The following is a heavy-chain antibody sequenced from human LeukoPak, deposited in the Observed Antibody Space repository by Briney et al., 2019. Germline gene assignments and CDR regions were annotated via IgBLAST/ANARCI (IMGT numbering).Heavy chain of an antibody. CDR3: AQVKRDTSMLTPQDYYYYYMGL. J-gene: IGHJ6*03. Sequence: SETLSLTCTVSGGSISSYYGSWIRQPAGKGLEWIGRIYTSGSTNYNPSLKSRVTMSVDTSKNQFSLKLSSVTAADTAVYYCAQVKRDTSMLTPQDYYYYYMGLWGKGTTVTVSS. CDR2: IYTSGST. D-gene: IGHD5-18*01. V-gene: IGHV4-4*07. CDR1: GGSISSYY.